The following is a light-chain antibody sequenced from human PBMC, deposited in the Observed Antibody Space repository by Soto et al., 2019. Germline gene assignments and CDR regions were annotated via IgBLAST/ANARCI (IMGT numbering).Light chain of an antibody. CDR1: SSDIGGYNY. Sequence: QSALTQPPSASGSPGQSVTISCTGTSSDIGGYNYVSWYQQHPGKAPKLMIYEVSKRPSGVPDRFSGSKSGNTASLTVSGLQAEDEADYYCGSYARSNNYVFGSGTKVTVL. V-gene: IGLV2-8*01. CDR3: GSYARSNNYV. J-gene: IGLJ1*01. CDR2: EVS.